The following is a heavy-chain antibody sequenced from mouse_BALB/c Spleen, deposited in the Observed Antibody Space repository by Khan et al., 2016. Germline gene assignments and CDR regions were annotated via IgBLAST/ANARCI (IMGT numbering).Heavy chain of an antibody. CDR1: GFTFTDYY. D-gene: IGHD4-1*01. J-gene: IGHJ3*01. CDR2: IRNKAGGYTT. CDR3: ASLTGTIAY. V-gene: IGHV7-3*02. Sequence: EVELVESGGGLVQTGGSLRLSCATSGFTFTDYYMTWVRQPPGKALEWLGFIRNKAGGYTTEYSASVKGRLTISRDNSKSILYLQMDTLRAEDIATYYCASLTGTIAYWGQGTLVTVSA.